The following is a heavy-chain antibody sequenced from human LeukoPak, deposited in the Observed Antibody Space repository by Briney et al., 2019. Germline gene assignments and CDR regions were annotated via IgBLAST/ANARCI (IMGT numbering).Heavy chain of an antibody. CDR2: ISESSTYI. CDR1: GFTFSSDS. Sequence: PGGSLRLSCVASGFTFSSDSMNWVRQAPGKGLEWVSYISESSTYIYYAKSVKGRFTISRDNAKNSLYLQMNSLRGEDTAVYYCARDDAAAARASGMDVWGKETTVTVSS. D-gene: IGHD6-13*01. V-gene: IGHV3-21*01. CDR3: ARDDAAAARASGMDV. J-gene: IGHJ6*04.